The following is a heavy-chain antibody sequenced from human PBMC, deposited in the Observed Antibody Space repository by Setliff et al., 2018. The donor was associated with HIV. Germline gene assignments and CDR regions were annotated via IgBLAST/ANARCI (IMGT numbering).Heavy chain of an antibody. D-gene: IGHD3-3*01. J-gene: IGHJ6*03. CDR2: IIPILGVA. CDR3: VRGVQSPPHYSYYYMDV. V-gene: IGHV1-69*02. CDR1: RSTFNSHT. Sequence: ASVKVSCKASRSTFNSHTINWVRQAPGQGLDWMGRIIPILGVANYAQRFQGKVTITADKSTSTAYMELTSLRFDDTAMYYCVRGVQSPPHYSYYYMDVWGEGTTVTAP.